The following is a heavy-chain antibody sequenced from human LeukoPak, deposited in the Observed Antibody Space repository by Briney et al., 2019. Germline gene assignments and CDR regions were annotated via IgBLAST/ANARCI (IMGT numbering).Heavy chain of an antibody. CDR1: GFTFSTHS. CDR2: ITESGGST. Sequence: GGSLRLSCAASGFTFSTHSMFWVRQAPAKGLEWVSSITESGGSTYYADSVKGRFTISRDNSKNTLYLQMNSLRAEDTAVYYCAKYYDSSGYYNSRFDYWGQGTLVTVSS. CDR3: AKYYDSSGYYNSRFDY. J-gene: IGHJ4*02. D-gene: IGHD3-22*01. V-gene: IGHV3-23*01.